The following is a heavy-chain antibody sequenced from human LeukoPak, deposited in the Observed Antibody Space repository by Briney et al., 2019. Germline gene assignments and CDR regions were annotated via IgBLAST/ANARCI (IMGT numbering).Heavy chain of an antibody. D-gene: IGHD3-9*01. J-gene: IGHJ5*02. CDR2: INPNSGGT. CDR1: GYTFTGYY. Sequence: GASVQVSCKASGYTFTGYYMHWVRQAAGQGLEWMGWINPNSGGTTDAQKFQGRVTMTRDTSINTAYMELSRLRSDDTAVYYCARAGYDILDWFDPWGQGTLVIVSS. CDR3: ARAGYDILDWFDP. V-gene: IGHV1-2*02.